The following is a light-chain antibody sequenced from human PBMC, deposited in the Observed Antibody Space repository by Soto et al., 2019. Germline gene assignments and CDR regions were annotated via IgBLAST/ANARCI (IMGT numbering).Light chain of an antibody. CDR2: DVT. J-gene: IGLJ3*02. Sequence: QSVLTQPASVSGSPGQSITISCTGTNSDVGAYNFVSWYQQHPGKAPKLMIYDVTNRPSGVSSRFSGSKSGHTASLIISGLLDEDEADYYCSSFTSDTTWVFGGGTKLTVL. CDR1: NSDVGAYNF. CDR3: SSFTSDTTWV. V-gene: IGLV2-14*03.